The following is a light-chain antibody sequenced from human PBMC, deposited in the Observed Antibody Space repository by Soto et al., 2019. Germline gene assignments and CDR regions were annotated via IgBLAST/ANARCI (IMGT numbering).Light chain of an antibody. CDR1: QDISSY. Sequence: DIQLTQSPSFLSASVGDRVTITCRASQDISSYLAWYQQKPGKAPKLLIYAAYTLQSGVPSSFSGSGSGTEFTLTISSLQPEDFATDYCQQLNSYPLTFGGGTKVEIK. CDR3: QQLNSYPLT. CDR2: AAY. J-gene: IGKJ4*01. V-gene: IGKV1-9*01.